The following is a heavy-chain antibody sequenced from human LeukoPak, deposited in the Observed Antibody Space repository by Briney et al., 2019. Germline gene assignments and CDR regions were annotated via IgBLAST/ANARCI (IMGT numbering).Heavy chain of an antibody. CDR3: AKAATPYSSSWYAVGPWFDP. CDR2: ISWNSGSI. V-gene: IGHV3-9*01. CDR1: GFTFDDYA. Sequence: PGRSLRLSCAASGFTFDDYAMHWVRQAPGKGLEWVSGISWNSGSIGYADSVKGRFTISRDNAKNSLYLQMNSLRAEDTALYYCAKAATPYSSSWYAVGPWFDPWGQGTLVTVSS. D-gene: IGHD6-13*01. J-gene: IGHJ5*02.